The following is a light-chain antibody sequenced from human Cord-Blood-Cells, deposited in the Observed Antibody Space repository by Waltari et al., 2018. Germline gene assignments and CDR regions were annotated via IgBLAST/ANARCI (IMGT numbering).Light chain of an antibody. Sequence: DIVMTQSPDSLVVSLGEWATTNGKSSRSVLYSSNNKNYLAWYQQKPGQPPKLLIYWASTRESGVPDRFSGSGSGTDFTLTISSLQAEDVAVYYCQQYYSTPFTFGPGTKVDIK. J-gene: IGKJ3*01. CDR2: WAS. CDR1: RSVLYSSNNKNY. V-gene: IGKV4-1*01. CDR3: QQYYSTPFT.